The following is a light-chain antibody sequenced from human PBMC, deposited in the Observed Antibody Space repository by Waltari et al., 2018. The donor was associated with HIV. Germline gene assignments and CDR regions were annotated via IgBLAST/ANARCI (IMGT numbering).Light chain of an antibody. Sequence: QSALTQPASVSGSPGQSITISCTGTSSDVGSYNLVSWFQQHPGKAPKLMIFEVSKRPPGVSNRFSGSKSGNTASLTSSGLQAEDEADYYCCSYAGSSARVVFGGGTKLTVL. CDR2: EVS. CDR3: CSYAGSSARVV. J-gene: IGLJ2*01. V-gene: IGLV2-23*02. CDR1: SSDVGSYNL.